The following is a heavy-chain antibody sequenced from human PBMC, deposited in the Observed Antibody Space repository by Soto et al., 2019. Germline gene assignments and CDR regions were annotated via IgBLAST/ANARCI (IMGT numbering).Heavy chain of an antibody. CDR3: ARDDSGFSGSHYIDYFNY. D-gene: IGHD1-26*01. CDR2: INGSFGTT. V-gene: IGHV1-18*01. Sequence: ASVKVSCKASGYTFTSYGISWVRQAPGQGLEWMGWINGSFGTTYYSENFQGRVTFTRDTSTSTAYMQLSSLTSEDTAVYYCARDDSGFSGSHYIDYFNYWGQGALVTVSS. J-gene: IGHJ4*02. CDR1: GYTFTSYG.